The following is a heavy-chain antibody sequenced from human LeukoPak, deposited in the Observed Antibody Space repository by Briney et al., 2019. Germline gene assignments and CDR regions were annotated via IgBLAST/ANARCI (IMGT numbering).Heavy chain of an antibody. Sequence: GGALRLSCADSGFTLSSYWMHWGRHTPGKGLMLVSRINSDGSITNYADSVKGRFTISRDNAKNTPYLQMNSLRAEDTAVYYCARVRATFSPHFDNWGQGTLVTVSS. CDR3: ARVRATFSPHFDN. CDR1: GFTLSSYW. CDR2: INSDGSIT. D-gene: IGHD5-12*01. V-gene: IGHV3-74*01. J-gene: IGHJ4*02.